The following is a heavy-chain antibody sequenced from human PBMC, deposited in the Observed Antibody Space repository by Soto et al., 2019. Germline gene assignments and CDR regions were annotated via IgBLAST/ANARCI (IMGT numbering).Heavy chain of an antibody. D-gene: IGHD6-13*01. CDR1: GYSCISYW. CDR2: IYPGDSDT. V-gene: IGHV5-51*01. Sequence: GESHKISSKGSGYSCISYWIGWVRQIPGKGLEWMGIIYPGDSDTRYSPSFQGQVTISADKSISTAYLQWSSLKASDTAMYYCARPGLRIAAAGDVMDVWGQGTTVTVSS. CDR3: ARPGLRIAAAGDVMDV. J-gene: IGHJ6*02.